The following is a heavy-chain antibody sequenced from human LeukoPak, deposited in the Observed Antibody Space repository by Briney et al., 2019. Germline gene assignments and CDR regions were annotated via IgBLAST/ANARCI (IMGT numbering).Heavy chain of an antibody. Sequence: SETLSLTCTVSGGSISSSSYYWGWIRQPPGKGLEWIGSIYYSGSTYYNPSLKSRVTISVDTSKNQFSLKLSSVTAADMAVYYCARGRSVAYYDFWSGFYFDYWGQGTLVTVSS. D-gene: IGHD3-3*01. V-gene: IGHV4-39*01. J-gene: IGHJ4*02. CDR3: ARGRSVAYYDFWSGFYFDY. CDR2: IYYSGST. CDR1: GGSISSSSYY.